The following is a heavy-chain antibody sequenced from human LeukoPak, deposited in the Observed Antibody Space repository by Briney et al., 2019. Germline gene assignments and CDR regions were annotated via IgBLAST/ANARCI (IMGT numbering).Heavy chain of an antibody. CDR2: FDPEDGET. J-gene: IGHJ6*03. CDR1: GYTLTELS. CDR3: ARDHRNCSSTSCRDDYYYMDV. Sequence: ASVKVSCKVSGYTLTELSMHWVRQAPGKGLEWMGGFDPEDGETIYAQKFQGRVTMTEDTSTDTAYMGLSSLRSEDTAVYYCARDHRNCSSTSCRDDYYYMDVWGKGTTVTVSS. V-gene: IGHV1-24*01. D-gene: IGHD2-2*01.